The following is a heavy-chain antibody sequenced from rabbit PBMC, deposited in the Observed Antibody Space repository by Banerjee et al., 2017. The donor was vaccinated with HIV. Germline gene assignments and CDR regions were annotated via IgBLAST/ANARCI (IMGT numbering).Heavy chain of an antibody. CDR1: GFSFSNKYV. Sequence: QEYLEESGGGLVKPEGSLTLTCKASGFSFSNKYVMCWVRQAPGKGLEWIACINTSSGNTVYASWAKGRFTISDHNAQNTLYLQLNSLTAADTATYFCVSYDDYGDRNLWGPGTLVTVS. V-gene: IGHV1S45*01. CDR3: VSYDDYGDRNL. CDR2: INTSSGNT. D-gene: IGHD2-1*01. J-gene: IGHJ4*01.